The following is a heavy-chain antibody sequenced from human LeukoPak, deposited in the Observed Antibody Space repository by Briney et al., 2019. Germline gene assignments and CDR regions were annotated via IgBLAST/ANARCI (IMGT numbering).Heavy chain of an antibody. CDR3: ASRLYCSNTRCRNFPFAY. V-gene: IGHV1-69*13. J-gene: IGHJ4*02. Sequence: SVKVSCKASGGTFSSHAINWVRQAPGQGLEWMGGIIPIFGTANYAQKFQDRVTITADESTSTAYMELSSLRSEDTAIYYCASRLYCSNTRCRNFPFAYWGQGTLVTVSS. D-gene: IGHD2-2*01. CDR1: GGTFSSHA. CDR2: IIPIFGTA.